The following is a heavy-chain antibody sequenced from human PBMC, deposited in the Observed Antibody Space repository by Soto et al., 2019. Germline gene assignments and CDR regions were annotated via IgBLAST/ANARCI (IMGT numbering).Heavy chain of an antibody. CDR2: IYYSGST. V-gene: IGHV4-31*03. CDR1: GGSISSGGYY. D-gene: IGHD3-22*01. J-gene: IGHJ5*02. CDR3: ARGGRSEYYDSVGFFLWA. Sequence: SETLSVISTVSGGSISSGGYYWSWIRQHPGKGLEWIGYIYYSGSTYYTPSLKSRVTISVDTSKNQFSLKLKSVTASDTAVYFCARGGRSEYYDSVGFFLWACGQGSLVNVHS.